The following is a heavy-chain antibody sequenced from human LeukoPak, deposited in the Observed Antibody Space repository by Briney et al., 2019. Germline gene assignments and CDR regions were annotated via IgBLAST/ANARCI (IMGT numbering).Heavy chain of an antibody. CDR1: GDSISTFY. J-gene: IGHJ5*02. CDR2: IYYSGNT. V-gene: IGHV4-59*01. CDR3: ARADNWNYVRFDP. D-gene: IGHD1-7*01. Sequence: KPSETLSLTCTVSGDSISTFYWSWIRQPPGTGLEWIGYIYYSGNTNYNPSLKSRVTTSIDTSKNQFSLRLRSVTAADTAVYYCARADNWNYVRFDPWGQGTLVTVSS.